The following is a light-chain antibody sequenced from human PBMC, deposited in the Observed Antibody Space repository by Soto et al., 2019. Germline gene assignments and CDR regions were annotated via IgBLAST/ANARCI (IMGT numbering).Light chain of an antibody. CDR3: SSYTSSTTYV. Sequence: QSVLTQPASVSASPGQSIAISCTGTSSDVGGYNYVSWYQQHPGKAPKLMNYDVSNRPSGVSNRFSGSKSGNTASLTFSGLQAEDEADYYCSSYTSSTTYVFGTGTKVTVL. J-gene: IGLJ1*01. V-gene: IGLV2-14*01. CDR2: DVS. CDR1: SSDVGGYNY.